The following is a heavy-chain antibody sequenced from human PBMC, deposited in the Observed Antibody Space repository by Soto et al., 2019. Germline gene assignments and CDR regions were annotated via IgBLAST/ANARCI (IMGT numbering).Heavy chain of an antibody. CDR2: ISRSGSLN. CDR3: ARDLEYSSSWYYYYGLDV. J-gene: IGHJ6*02. V-gene: IGHV3-48*02. D-gene: IGHD6-6*01. CDR1: GFSFSYYS. Sequence: GGSLRLSCAASGFSFSYYSMNWVRQSPGKGLEWLSYISRSGSLNYYADSVKGRFTISRDNAKNSLYLEMNSVRDEDTAMYYCARDLEYSSSWYYYYGLDVWGHGTTVTV.